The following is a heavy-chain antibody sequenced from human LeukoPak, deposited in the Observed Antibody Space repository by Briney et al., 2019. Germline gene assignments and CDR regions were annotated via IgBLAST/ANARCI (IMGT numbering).Heavy chain of an antibody. V-gene: IGHV2-5*01. CDR1: GFSLSTSGVG. CDR3: AHRRFLDSSGYFDY. CDR2: IYWNDDK. Sequence: SGPTLVKPTQTLTLTCTCSGFSLSTSGVGVGWIRRPPGKALEWLALIYWNDDKRYSPSLKSRLTINKDTSQNQVVLTMTNMDPVDTVTYYCAHRRFLDSSGYFDYWGQGTLVTVSS. J-gene: IGHJ4*02. D-gene: IGHD3-22*01.